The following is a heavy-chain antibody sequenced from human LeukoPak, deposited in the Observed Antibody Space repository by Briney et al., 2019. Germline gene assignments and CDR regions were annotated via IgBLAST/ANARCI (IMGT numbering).Heavy chain of an antibody. J-gene: IGHJ5*02. D-gene: IGHD2-15*01. Sequence: PSETLSLTCTVSGGSISSYHWSWIRQPPGKGLEWIGYIYYSGSTNYNPSLKSRVTISVDTSKNQFSLKLSSVTAADTAVYYCARATLGYCSGGSCYPSWFDPWGQGTLVTVSS. V-gene: IGHV4-59*08. CDR3: ARATLGYCSGGSCYPSWFDP. CDR1: GGSISSYH. CDR2: IYYSGST.